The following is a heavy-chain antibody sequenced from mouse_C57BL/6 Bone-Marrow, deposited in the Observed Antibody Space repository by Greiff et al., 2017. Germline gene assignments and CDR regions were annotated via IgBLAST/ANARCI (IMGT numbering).Heavy chain of an antibody. CDR1: GFNIKDDY. D-gene: IGHD1-1*01. CDR2: IDPENGDT. J-gene: IGHJ4*01. CDR3: TTYYYGSSYGYAMDY. Sequence: VQLQQSGAELVRPGASVKLSCTASGFNIKDDYMHWVKQRPEQGLEWIGWIDPENGDTEYASKFQGKATITADTSSNTAYLQLSSLTSEDTAVYYGTTYYYGSSYGYAMDYGGQGTSVTVSS. V-gene: IGHV14-4*01.